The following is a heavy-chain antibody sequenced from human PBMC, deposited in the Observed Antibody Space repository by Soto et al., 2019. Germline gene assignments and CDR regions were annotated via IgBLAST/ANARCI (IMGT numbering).Heavy chain of an antibody. CDR1: GFTFSSYS. CDR2: ISSSSSYI. Sequence: EVQLVESGGGLVKPGGSLRLSCAASGFTFSSYSMNWVRQAPGKGLEWVSSISSSSSYIYYADSVKGRFTISRDNAKNSLYLQLNSLRAEDTAVYYCARDWGSSSSAWFDPWGHGTLVTVSS. J-gene: IGHJ5*02. CDR3: ARDWGSSSSAWFDP. V-gene: IGHV3-21*01. D-gene: IGHD6-6*01.